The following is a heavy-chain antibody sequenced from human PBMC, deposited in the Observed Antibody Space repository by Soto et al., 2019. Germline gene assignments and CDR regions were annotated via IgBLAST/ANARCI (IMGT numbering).Heavy chain of an antibody. J-gene: IGHJ6*02. V-gene: IGHV1-3*01. CDR2: INAGNGNT. CDR3: ARPPLSGFGKYAMDV. D-gene: IGHD3-10*01. Sequence: ASVKVSCKASGYTFTSYAMHWVRQAPGQRLEWMGWINAGNGNTKYSQKFQGRVTITRDTSASTAYMELSSLRSEDTAVYYCARPPLSGFGKYAMDVWGQGTTVTVSS. CDR1: GYTFTSYA.